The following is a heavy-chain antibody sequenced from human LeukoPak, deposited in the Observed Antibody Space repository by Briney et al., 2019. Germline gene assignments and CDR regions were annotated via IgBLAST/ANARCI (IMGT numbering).Heavy chain of an antibody. J-gene: IGHJ5*02. CDR3: ARLGKSSGYYFRDWFDP. Sequence: SQTLSLTCAVSGGSISSGGYSWSWIRQPPGTGLEWIGYIYHSGSTYYNPSLKSRVTISVDRSKNQFSLKLSSVTAADTAVYYCARLGKSSGYYFRDWFDPWGQGTLVTVSS. V-gene: IGHV4-30-2*01. D-gene: IGHD3-22*01. CDR2: IYHSGST. CDR1: GGSISSGGYS.